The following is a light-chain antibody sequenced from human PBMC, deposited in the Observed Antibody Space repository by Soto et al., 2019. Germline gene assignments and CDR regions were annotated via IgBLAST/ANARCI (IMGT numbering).Light chain of an antibody. J-gene: IGKJ1*01. Sequence: EIVLSQSPGTLSLSPGERATLSCRASQSVSSGKLAWYQQKPGQAPRLLIFGASGRATGIPDRFSGSGSGTDFTLIISRMEPEDFAVYYCQQYGSSPWTFGQGTKVDIK. CDR3: QQYGSSPWT. V-gene: IGKV3-20*01. CDR2: GAS. CDR1: QSVSSGK.